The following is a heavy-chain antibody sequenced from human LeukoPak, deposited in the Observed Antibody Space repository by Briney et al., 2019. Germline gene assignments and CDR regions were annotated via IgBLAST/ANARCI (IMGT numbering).Heavy chain of an antibody. CDR3: ARDTGSSWRLSS. V-gene: IGHV3-53*01. J-gene: IGHJ4*02. D-gene: IGHD6-13*01. Sequence: PGGSLRLSCAVSGVAVSSNYMSWVRQAPGKGLEWVSVIYSGGSTYYADSVKGRFTISRDNSKNTLYLQMNSLRAEDTAVYYCARDTGSSWRLSSWGQGTLVTVSS. CDR1: GVAVSSNY. CDR2: IYSGGST.